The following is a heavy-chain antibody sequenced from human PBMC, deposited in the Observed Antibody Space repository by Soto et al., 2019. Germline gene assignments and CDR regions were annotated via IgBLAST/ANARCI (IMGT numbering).Heavy chain of an antibody. V-gene: IGHV1-18*01. CDR2: ISAYNGNT. CDR3: ARDYDFWSGYYTSY. CDR1: GYTFTSYG. Sequence: ASVMVSCKASGYTFTSYGISWVRQAPGQGLEWMGWISAYNGNTNYAQKLQGRVTMTTDTSTSTAYMELRSLRSDDTAVYYCARDYDFWSGYYTSYWGQGTLVTVSS. D-gene: IGHD3-3*01. J-gene: IGHJ4*02.